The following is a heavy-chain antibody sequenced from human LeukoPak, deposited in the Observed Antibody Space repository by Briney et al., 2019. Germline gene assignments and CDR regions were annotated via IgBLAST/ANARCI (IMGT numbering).Heavy chain of an antibody. V-gene: IGHV3-21*01. J-gene: IGHJ4*02. CDR1: GFTFSSYS. CDR3: ARVSYDILTGYSYIDY. CDR2: IRSSSSYI. Sequence: GGSLRLSCAASGFTFSSYSMNWVRQAPGKGLEWVSSIRSSSSYIYYADSVKGRFSISRDNAKNSLYLQMNSLRAEDTAVYYCARVSYDILTGYSYIDYWGQGTLVTVSS. D-gene: IGHD3-9*01.